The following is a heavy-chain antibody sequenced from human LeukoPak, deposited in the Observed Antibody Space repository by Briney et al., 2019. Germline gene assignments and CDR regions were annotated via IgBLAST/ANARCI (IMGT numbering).Heavy chain of an antibody. J-gene: IGHJ2*01. CDR1: GYSFTDYW. CDR2: IYPSDSDT. V-gene: IGHV5-51*01. CDR3: AKGYWYFDL. Sequence: GESLKISCKGSGYSFTDYWIGWVRQMPGKGLEWMGIIYPSDSDTKYSPSFQGQVTISVDKSISTAYLRWSSLKTSDSARYYCAKGYWYFDLWGRGTLLTVSS.